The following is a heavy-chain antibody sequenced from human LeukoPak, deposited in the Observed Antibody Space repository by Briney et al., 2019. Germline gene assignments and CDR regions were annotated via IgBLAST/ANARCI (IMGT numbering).Heavy chain of an antibody. V-gene: IGHV3-7*01. J-gene: IGHJ4*02. CDR1: GFTFSSYW. CDR2: IKQDGSEK. CDR3: AKDLGRFLEFSFDY. Sequence: GGSLRLSCAASGFTFSSYWMSWVRQAPGKGLEWVANIKQDGSEKYYVDSVKGRFTISRDNAKNSLYLQMNSLRAEDTAVYYCAKDLGRFLEFSFDYWGQGTLVTVSS. D-gene: IGHD3-3*01.